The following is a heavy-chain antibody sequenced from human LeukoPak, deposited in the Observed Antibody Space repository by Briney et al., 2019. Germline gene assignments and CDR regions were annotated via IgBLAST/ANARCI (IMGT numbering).Heavy chain of an antibody. CDR3: ARCPARYGYFDY. CDR2: ISYDGSNK. D-gene: IGHD5-18*01. Sequence: QPGRSLRLSCAASGFTFSSYAMHWVRQAPGKGLEWVAVISYDGSNKYYADSVKGRFTISRDNSKNTLYLQMNCLRAEDTAVYYCARCPARYGYFDYWGQGTLVTVSS. CDR1: GFTFSSYA. V-gene: IGHV3-30*01. J-gene: IGHJ4*02.